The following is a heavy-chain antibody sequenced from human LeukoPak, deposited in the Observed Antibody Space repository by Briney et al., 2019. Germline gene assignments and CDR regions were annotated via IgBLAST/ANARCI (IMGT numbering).Heavy chain of an antibody. D-gene: IGHD3-22*01. CDR3: ATPLDYYDRSDSHQGGD. J-gene: IGHJ4*02. V-gene: IGHV3-7*03. Sequence: PGGSLRLSCAASGFTSSSYWMNWVRQAPGKGLEWVANIKQDGSEKYYVDSVKGRFTISRDNAKNSLYLQMNSLRAEDTAVYYCATPLDYYDRSDSHQGGDWGQGTLVTVSS. CDR1: GFTSSSYW. CDR2: IKQDGSEK.